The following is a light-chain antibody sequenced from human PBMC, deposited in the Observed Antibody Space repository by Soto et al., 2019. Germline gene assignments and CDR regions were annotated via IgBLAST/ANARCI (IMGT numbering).Light chain of an antibody. V-gene: IGLV2-23*02. CDR3: CSYAGGNTLI. J-gene: IGLJ2*01. CDR1: NGDVGSYDL. Sequence: QSALTQPASVSGSPGQSITISCTGTNGDVGSYDLVSWYQQYPGKAPKLIIYEVNKRPSGVSNRFSGAKFGNTASLTISGLQTEDEADYDCCSYAGGNTLIFGGGTKVTVL. CDR2: EVN.